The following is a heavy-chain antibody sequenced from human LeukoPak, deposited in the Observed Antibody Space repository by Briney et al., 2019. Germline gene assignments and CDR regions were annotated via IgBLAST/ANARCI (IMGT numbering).Heavy chain of an antibody. D-gene: IGHD3-16*01. V-gene: IGHV1-69*05. CDR2: IIPIFGTT. Sequence: ASVKVSCKASGDTFSRYPISWVRQAPGQGLEWMGGIIPIFGTTNCAQKFQGRVTMTTDTSTSTAYMELRSLRSDDTAVYYCARVTWGATDPFDYWGQGTLVTVSS. CDR3: ARVTWGATDPFDY. J-gene: IGHJ4*02. CDR1: GDTFSRYP.